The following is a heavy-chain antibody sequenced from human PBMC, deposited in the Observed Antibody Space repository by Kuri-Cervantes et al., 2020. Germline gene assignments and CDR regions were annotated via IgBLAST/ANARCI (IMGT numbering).Heavy chain of an antibody. J-gene: IGHJ6*02. CDR3: ARYSYYYGMDV. Sequence: LSLTCAASGFTFSSYGMHWVRQAPGKGLEWVAVISYDGSNKYYADSVKGRFTISRDNAKNSLYLQMNSLRAEDTAVYYCARYSYYYGMDVWGQGTTVTVSS. D-gene: IGHD2-21*01. CDR2: ISYDGSNK. V-gene: IGHV3-30*03. CDR1: GFTFSSYG.